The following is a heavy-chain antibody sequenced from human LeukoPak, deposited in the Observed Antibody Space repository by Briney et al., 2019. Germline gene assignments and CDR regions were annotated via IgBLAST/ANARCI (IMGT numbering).Heavy chain of an antibody. V-gene: IGHV4-4*02. CDR1: GGSISSNNW. CDR2: IYHDGST. D-gene: IGHD3-10*01. CDR3: ARESTIRKGEGAFDI. Sequence: PSETLSLTCTVSGGSISSNNWWIWVRQSPEKGLEWIGEIYHDGSTNYNPSLKSRATISMDKSKNQLSLKLSSVTAADTAVYYCARESTIRKGEGAFDIWGQGTMVTVSS. J-gene: IGHJ3*02.